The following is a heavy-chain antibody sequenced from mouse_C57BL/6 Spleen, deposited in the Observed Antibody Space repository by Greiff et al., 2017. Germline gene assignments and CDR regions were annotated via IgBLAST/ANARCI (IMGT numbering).Heavy chain of an antibody. Sequence: QVQLQQSGAELVRPGASVTLSCKASGYTFTDYEMHWVKQTPVHGLEWIGAIDPETGGTAYNQKFKGKAILTADKSSSTAYMELRSLTSEDSAVYYCTRSDGYYWFAYWGQGTLVTVSA. J-gene: IGHJ3*01. CDR2: IDPETGGT. CDR3: TRSDGYYWFAY. D-gene: IGHD2-3*01. CDR1: GYTFTDYE. V-gene: IGHV1-15*01.